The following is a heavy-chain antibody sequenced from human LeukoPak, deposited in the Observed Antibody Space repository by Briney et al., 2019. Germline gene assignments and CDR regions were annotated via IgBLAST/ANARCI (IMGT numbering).Heavy chain of an antibody. J-gene: IGHJ4*02. D-gene: IGHD3-10*01. CDR1: GFTFSSYA. V-gene: IGHV3-23*01. CDR3: AKHYGSGTYYNYLDY. Sequence: PGGSLRLSCAASGFTFSSYAMSWVRRAPGKGLECVSAVSSNGGGTFYADPVKGQFTISRDNSQNTLYLQMNSLRAEDTAIYYCAKHYGSGTYYNYLDYWGQGTLVTVSS. CDR2: VSSNGGGT.